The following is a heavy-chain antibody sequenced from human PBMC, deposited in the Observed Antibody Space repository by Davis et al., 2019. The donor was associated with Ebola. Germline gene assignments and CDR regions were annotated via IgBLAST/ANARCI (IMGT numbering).Heavy chain of an antibody. V-gene: IGHV4-59*11. J-gene: IGHJ4*02. Sequence: PSETLSLTCTVSGVSISTHYWNWIRQPPGKGLEWIGSVYYSGYTNYSPSLKSRVTISIDTSKNNFSLRLRSVTAADTAVYYCAKRGGSVWGQGTLVTVSS. CDR2: VYYSGYT. CDR3: AKRGGSV. D-gene: IGHD3-16*01. CDR1: GVSISTHY.